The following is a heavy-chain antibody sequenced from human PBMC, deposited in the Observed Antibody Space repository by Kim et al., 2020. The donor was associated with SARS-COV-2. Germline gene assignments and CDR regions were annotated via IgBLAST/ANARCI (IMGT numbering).Heavy chain of an antibody. J-gene: IGHJ5*02. CDR2: INPKSGDT. V-gene: IGHV1-2*06. CDR1: GYTFTGYF. D-gene: IGHD6-13*01. CDR3: ARVSATGTQRWFDP. Sequence: ASVKVSCTASGYTFTGYFLHWVRQAPGQGLEWMGRINPKSGDTNYAQKFQGRVTMTRDTSIGAAYMELSRLRSDDTAVYYCARVSATGTQRWFDPWGQGTLVTVSS.